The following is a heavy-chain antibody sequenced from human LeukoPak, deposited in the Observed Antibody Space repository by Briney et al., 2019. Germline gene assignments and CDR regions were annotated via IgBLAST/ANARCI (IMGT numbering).Heavy chain of an antibody. CDR3: AKDRIGNYYFDY. D-gene: IGHD1-7*01. V-gene: IGHV3-33*06. Sequence: GGSLRLSCAASGFTFSSYGMHWVRQAPGKGLEWVAVIWYDGSNKYYADSVKGRFTISRDNSKNTLYLQMNSLRAENTAVYYCAKDRIGNYYFDYWGQGTLVTVSS. J-gene: IGHJ4*02. CDR1: GFTFSSYG. CDR2: IWYDGSNK.